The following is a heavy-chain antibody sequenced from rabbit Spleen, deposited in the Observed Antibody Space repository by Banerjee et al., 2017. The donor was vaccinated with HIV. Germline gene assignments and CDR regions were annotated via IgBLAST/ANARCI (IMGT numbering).Heavy chain of an antibody. D-gene: IGHD1-1*01. Sequence: QSLEESGGDLVQPEGSLTLTCTASGFSFSSTYYMCWVRQAPGKGLEWIGCIYTGSGGNTYYASWAKGRFTISKASSTTVTLQMTSLTAADTATYFCARDTSSSFSSYGMDLWGPGTLVTVS. V-gene: IGHV1S40*01. CDR2: IYTGSGGNT. J-gene: IGHJ6*01. CDR1: GFSFSSTYY. CDR3: ARDTSSSFSSYGMDL.